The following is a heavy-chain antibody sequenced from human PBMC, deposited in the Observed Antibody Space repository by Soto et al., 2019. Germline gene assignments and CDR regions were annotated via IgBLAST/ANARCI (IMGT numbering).Heavy chain of an antibody. J-gene: IGHJ4*02. CDR3: ATDRLRRVWIQLSPFDY. CDR1: GYTFTDYY. D-gene: IGHD5-18*01. Sequence: EVQLVQSGAEVKKPGATVKISCKVSGYTFTDYYMHWVQQAPGKGLEWMGLVDPEDGETIYAEKFQGRVTITADTSTDTAYKEMSSLRSEDTAVYYCATDRLRRVWIQLSPFDYWGQGTLVTVSS. V-gene: IGHV1-69-2*01. CDR2: VDPEDGET.